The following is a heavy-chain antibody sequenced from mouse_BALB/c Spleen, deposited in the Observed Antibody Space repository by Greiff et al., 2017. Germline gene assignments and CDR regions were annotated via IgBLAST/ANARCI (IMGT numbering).Heavy chain of an antibody. J-gene: IGHJ4*01. CDR3: ARRPYYYAMDY. CDR2: ISNGGGST. V-gene: IGHV5-12-2*01. CDR1: GFTFSSYT. Sequence: EVKLMESGGGLVQPGGSLKLSCAASGFTFSSYTMSWVRQTPEKRLEWVAYISNGGGSTYYPDTVKGRFTISRDNAKNTLYLQMSSLKSEDTAMYYCARRPYYYAMDYWGQGTSVTVSS.